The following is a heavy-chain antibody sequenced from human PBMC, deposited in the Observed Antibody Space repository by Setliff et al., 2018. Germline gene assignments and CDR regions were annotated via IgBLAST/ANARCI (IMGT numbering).Heavy chain of an antibody. CDR1: GGSFSDYY. CDR2: IHHSGST. D-gene: IGHD2-15*01. V-gene: IGHV4-34*01. CDR3: ARARYCSGGRCYWTWLDS. J-gene: IGHJ5*01. Sequence: SETLSLTCAVYGGSFSDYYWGWIRQPPWKGLEWIGEIHHSGSTNYNPSLKSRVTISVDTSKHQFSLKLSSVTAADTAVYYCARARYCSGGRCYWTWLDSWAQGTLVTVS.